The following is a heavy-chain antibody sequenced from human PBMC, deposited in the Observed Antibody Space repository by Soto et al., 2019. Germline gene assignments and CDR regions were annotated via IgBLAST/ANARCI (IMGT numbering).Heavy chain of an antibody. J-gene: IGHJ5*02. CDR1: GGSFSGYY. CDR3: ASDTYYYDSSGYGWFDP. V-gene: IGHV4-34*01. D-gene: IGHD3-22*01. Sequence: QVQLQQWGAGLLKPSETLSLTCAVYGGSFSGYYWSWIRQPPGKGLEWIGEINHSGSTNYNPSLKSRVTISVDASQNQFSLKLSSVTAADTAVYYCASDTYYYDSSGYGWFDPWGQGTLVTVSS. CDR2: INHSGST.